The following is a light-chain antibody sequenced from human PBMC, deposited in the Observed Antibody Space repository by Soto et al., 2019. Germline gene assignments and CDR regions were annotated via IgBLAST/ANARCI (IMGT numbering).Light chain of an antibody. J-gene: IGKJ2*01. CDR3: QQSTSNPYT. CDR1: QTIDTY. Sequence: DIQMTQSPSSLSASVGDRVTITCRASQTIDTYLNWYQQNPGKAPKLLIYAASTLESGVPSRFSGSGSGTDFTLTISTLQPEDFAAYYCQQSTSNPYTFGQGTKLEIK. V-gene: IGKV1-39*01. CDR2: AAS.